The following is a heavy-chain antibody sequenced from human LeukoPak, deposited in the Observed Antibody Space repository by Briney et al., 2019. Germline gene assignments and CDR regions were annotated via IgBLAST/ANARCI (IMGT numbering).Heavy chain of an antibody. CDR1: GFTFSSYG. D-gene: IGHD3-3*01. Sequence: PGRSLRLSCAASGFTFSSYGMHWVRQAPGKGLEWVAVISYDGSNKYYADSVKGRFTISRDNSKNTLYLQMNSLRAEDTAVYYCARGSRFGVVGRDAFDIWGQGTMVTVSS. V-gene: IGHV3-30*03. CDR3: ARGSRFGVVGRDAFDI. CDR2: ISYDGSNK. J-gene: IGHJ3*02.